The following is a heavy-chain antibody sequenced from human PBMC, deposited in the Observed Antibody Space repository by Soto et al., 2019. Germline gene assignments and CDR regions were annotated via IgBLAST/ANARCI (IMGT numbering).Heavy chain of an antibody. V-gene: IGHV3-53*01. Sequence: GGSLRLSCAASGFTVSSTYMSWVRKAPGQGLEWVSLIYSGASTYYADSVKGRFTISRDNSKNTVYLQMNSLRAEDTAVYYCARGGPCSGGSCYGRFDYWGQGSLVTVSS. D-gene: IGHD2-15*01. CDR1: GFTVSSTY. CDR2: IYSGAST. CDR3: ARGGPCSGGSCYGRFDY. J-gene: IGHJ4*02.